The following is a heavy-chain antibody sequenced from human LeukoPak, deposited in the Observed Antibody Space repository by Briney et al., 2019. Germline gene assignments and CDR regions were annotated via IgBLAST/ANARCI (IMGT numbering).Heavy chain of an antibody. CDR1: GGTFSSYA. V-gene: IGHV1-69*05. J-gene: IGHJ5*02. CDR3: ARDGSSGYREGFDP. CDR2: IIPIFGTA. Sequence: GASVKVSCKASGGTFSSYAISWVRQAPGQGLEWMGGIIPIFGTANYAQKFQGRVTITTDESTSTAYMELSSLRSEDTAVYYCARDGSSGYREGFDPWGQGALVTVSS. D-gene: IGHD3-22*01.